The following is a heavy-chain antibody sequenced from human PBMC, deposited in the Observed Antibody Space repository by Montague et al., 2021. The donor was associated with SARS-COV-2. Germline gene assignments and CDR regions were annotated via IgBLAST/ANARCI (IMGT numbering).Heavy chain of an antibody. V-gene: IGHV4-4*07. Sequence: SETLSLTCTVSGGSTTNYYWSWIRQPAGKGLEWIGRIHAGGISTXXPSXXXRVTMSVDTSKNQFSLKLSSVTAADTAVYYCARGRFYYDSGELGSWGQGTLVTVSS. D-gene: IGHD3-22*01. J-gene: IGHJ5*02. CDR1: GGSTTNYY. CDR3: ARGRFYYDSGELGS. CDR2: IHAGGIS.